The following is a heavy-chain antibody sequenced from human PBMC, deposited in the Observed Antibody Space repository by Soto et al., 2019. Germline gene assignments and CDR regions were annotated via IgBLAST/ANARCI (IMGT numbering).Heavy chain of an antibody. J-gene: IGHJ4*02. CDR2: MSRSSRYI. CDR1: GFTFNSYS. D-gene: IGHD2-15*01. Sequence: GGSLRLSCAASGFTFNSYSMNWVRQAPGKGLEWVSSMSRSSRYIYYADSVKGRFTISRDNARNSVYLQMNSLRAEDTAVYYCARDGGVAATLANYFDYWGQGTLVTVSS. CDR3: ARDGGVAATLANYFDY. V-gene: IGHV3-21*01.